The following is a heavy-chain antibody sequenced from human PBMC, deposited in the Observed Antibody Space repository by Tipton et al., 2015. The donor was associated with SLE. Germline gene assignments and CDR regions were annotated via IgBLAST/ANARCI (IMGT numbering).Heavy chain of an antibody. CDR2: FDPEDGET. D-gene: IGHD3-16*01. Sequence: QVQLVQSGPEVKKPGASVKVSCKVSGYTLTELSMHWVRQVPGKGLEWMGGFDPEDGETIYAQKFQGRVTMTGDTSTDTAYMELSSLKSEDTAVYYCTTTPHWMNSDSVFFNEWGQGTLVSVSS. CDR3: TTTPHWMNSDSVFFNE. J-gene: IGHJ4*02. V-gene: IGHV1-24*01. CDR1: GYTLTELS.